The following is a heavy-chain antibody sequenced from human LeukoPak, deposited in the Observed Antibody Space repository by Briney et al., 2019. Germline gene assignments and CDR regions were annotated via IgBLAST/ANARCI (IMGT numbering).Heavy chain of an antibody. V-gene: IGHV4-59*01. CDR1: GGSISSYY. J-gene: IGHJ4*02. CDR2: IYYSGST. CDR3: ARGGVGATTNFDY. Sequence: TSETLSLTCTVSGGSISSYYWSWIRQPPGKGLEWIGYIYYSGSTNYNPSLKSRVTISVDTSKNQLSLKLSSVTAADTAVYYCARGGVGATTNFDYWGQGTLVTVSS. D-gene: IGHD1-26*01.